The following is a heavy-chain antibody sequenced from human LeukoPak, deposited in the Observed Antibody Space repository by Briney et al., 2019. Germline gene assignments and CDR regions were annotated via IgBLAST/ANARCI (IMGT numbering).Heavy chain of an antibody. Sequence: GGSLRLSCAASGFTFSSIAMSWVRQAPDKGLEWVSTISGSGGGTYYADSVKGRLTISRDDSKNTLYLKMNSLRADDTAVYYCAKDLGRYRNNFFDYWGQGNLVTVSS. D-gene: IGHD1-26*01. V-gene: IGHV3-23*01. CDR2: ISGSGGGT. J-gene: IGHJ4*02. CDR1: GFTFSSIA. CDR3: AKDLGRYRNNFFDY.